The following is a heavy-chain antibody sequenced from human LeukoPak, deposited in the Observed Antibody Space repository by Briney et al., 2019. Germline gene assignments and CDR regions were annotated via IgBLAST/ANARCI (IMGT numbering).Heavy chain of an antibody. Sequence: GGSLRFSCAASGFTFSSYSMNWVRQAPGKGLEWVSYISSSSSTIYYADSVKGRFTISRDNAKNSLYLQMNSLRAEDTAVYYCARSGITMVRGVIIGGDYYYYGMDVWGQGTTVTVSS. J-gene: IGHJ6*02. CDR1: GFTFSSYS. V-gene: IGHV3-48*01. CDR2: ISSSSSTI. D-gene: IGHD3-10*01. CDR3: ARSGITMVRGVIIGGDYYYYGMDV.